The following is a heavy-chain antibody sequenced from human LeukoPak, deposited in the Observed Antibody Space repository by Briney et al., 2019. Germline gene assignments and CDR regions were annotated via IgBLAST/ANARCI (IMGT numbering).Heavy chain of an antibody. CDR1: GNSISSGDNY. J-gene: IGHJ4*02. CDR2: IYTSGST. D-gene: IGHD3-9*01. Sequence: PSETLSLTCTVSGNSISSGDNYWSWIRQPAGKGLEWIGRIYTSGSTNYNPSLKSRVTISVDTSKNQFSLKLSSVTAADTAVYYCASGLRYFDLYYWGQGTLVTVSS. CDR3: ASGLRYFDLYY. V-gene: IGHV4-61*02.